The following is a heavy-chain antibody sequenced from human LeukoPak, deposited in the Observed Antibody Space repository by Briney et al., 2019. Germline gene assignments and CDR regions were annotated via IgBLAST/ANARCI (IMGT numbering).Heavy chain of an antibody. CDR3: ARPVGATAYYYMDV. V-gene: IGHV4-34*01. CDR2: INHSGST. CDR1: GGSFSGYY. J-gene: IGHJ6*03. Sequence: SETLSLTCAVYGGSFSGYYWSWIRQPPGKGLEWIGEINHSGSTNYNPSLKSRVTISVDTSKNQFSPKLSSVTAADTAVYYCARPVGATAYYYMDVWGKGTTVTVSS. D-gene: IGHD1-26*01.